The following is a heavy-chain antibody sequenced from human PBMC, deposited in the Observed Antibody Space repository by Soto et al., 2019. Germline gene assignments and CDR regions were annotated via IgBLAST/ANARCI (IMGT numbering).Heavy chain of an antibody. J-gene: IGHJ4*02. D-gene: IGHD1-1*01. Sequence: ELQLVASGGGLVQPGGSLRLSCAASGFTVSNNYVRWVRQAPGKGLEWVSLIISNGDTRYADSVKGRFTISRDSSSNTLYLQMNSLIVEATAVYYCARDGTYNWVGGQGIHVTVSS. CDR1: GFTVSNNY. CDR2: IISNGDT. V-gene: IGHV3-66*01. CDR3: ARDGTYNWV.